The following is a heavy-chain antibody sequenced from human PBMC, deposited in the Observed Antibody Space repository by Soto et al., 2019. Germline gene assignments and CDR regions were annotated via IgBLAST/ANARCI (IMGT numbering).Heavy chain of an antibody. CDR2: IIPIFGTA. Sequence: ASVKVSCKASGGTFSSYAISWVRQAPGQGLEWMGGIIPIFGTANYAQKFQGRVTITADESTSTAYMELSSLRSEDTAVYYCARDRGWLYDSSGYYYPVHNWLDPWGQGTLVTVSS. V-gene: IGHV1-69*13. J-gene: IGHJ5*02. D-gene: IGHD3-22*01. CDR3: ARDRGWLYDSSGYYYPVHNWLDP. CDR1: GGTFSSYA.